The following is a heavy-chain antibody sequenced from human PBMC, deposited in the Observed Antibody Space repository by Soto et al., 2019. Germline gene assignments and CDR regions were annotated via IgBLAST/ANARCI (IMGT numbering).Heavy chain of an antibody. CDR2: IHWNDDN. CDR1: GFSLTTGRVG. V-gene: IGHV2-5*01. Sequence: QITLEETGPTLVKPTQTLTLTCTFSGFSLTTGRVGVGWIRQPPGKALEWLAVIHWNDDNHYSPSLKSRLTXTXHTSKNQVVLTLTNMDPVDTATYYCTHRLVGSGQGYWGQGTLVTVSS. J-gene: IGHJ4*02. D-gene: IGHD2-15*01. CDR3: THRLVGSGQGY.